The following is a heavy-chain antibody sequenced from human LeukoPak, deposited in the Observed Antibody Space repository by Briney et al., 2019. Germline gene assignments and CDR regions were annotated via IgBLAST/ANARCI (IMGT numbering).Heavy chain of an antibody. V-gene: IGHV3-23*01. CDR3: AREYSYGYDDWFDP. CDR2: ISPPGGTT. CDR1: GFTFSNHA. D-gene: IGHD5-18*01. J-gene: IGHJ5*02. Sequence: PGGSLRLSCAAPGFTFSNHAMSWFRQAPGKGLEWVSAISPPGGTTYFADSVKGRFTISRDNSKNTLYLQMNSLRAGDTAIYYCAREYSYGYDDWFDPWGQGTLVTVSS.